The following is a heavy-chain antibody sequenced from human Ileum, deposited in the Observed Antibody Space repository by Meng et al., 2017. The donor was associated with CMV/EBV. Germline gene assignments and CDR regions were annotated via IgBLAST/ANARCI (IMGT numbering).Heavy chain of an antibody. V-gene: IGHV3-30*04. CDR2: IAYDGSNK. D-gene: IGHD4-11*01. Sequence: RAASGFTFSSYAMHWVRQAPGKGLEWVAVIAYDGSNKYYADSVKGRFTISRDNSKNTLYLQMNSLRAEDTAVYYCARVHDYSNPFGYWGQGTLVTVSS. J-gene: IGHJ4*02. CDR3: ARVHDYSNPFGY. CDR1: GFTFSSYA.